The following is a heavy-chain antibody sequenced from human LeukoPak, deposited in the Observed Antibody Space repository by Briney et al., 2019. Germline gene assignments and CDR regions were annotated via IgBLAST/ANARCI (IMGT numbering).Heavy chain of an antibody. CDR3: ARSSYYNWFDP. V-gene: IGHV3-20*04. D-gene: IGHD3-10*01. CDR1: GFTVSSNY. Sequence: PGGTLRLSCAASGFTVSSNYMSWVRQAPGRGLEWVSGINWDGSSTGYADSVRGRFTISRDNAKNSLYLHMSSLGVEDTAFYYCARSSYYNWFDPWGQGTLVTVSS. J-gene: IGHJ5*02. CDR2: INWDGSST.